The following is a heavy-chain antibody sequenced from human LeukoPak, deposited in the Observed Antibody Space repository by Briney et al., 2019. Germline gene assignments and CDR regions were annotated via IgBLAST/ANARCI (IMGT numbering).Heavy chain of an antibody. CDR2: IYHSGNT. CDR3: ARVVVVTTIGPIGFDY. J-gene: IGHJ4*02. Sequence: PSETLSLTCAVSGGSISSSDWWSWVRQPPGKGLEWIGEIYHSGNTNYNPSLKSRVTISVDKSKNHFSLNLSSVTAADTAVYYCARVVVVTTIGPIGFDYWGQGALVTVSS. V-gene: IGHV4-4*02. CDR1: GGSISSSDW. D-gene: IGHD2-21*02.